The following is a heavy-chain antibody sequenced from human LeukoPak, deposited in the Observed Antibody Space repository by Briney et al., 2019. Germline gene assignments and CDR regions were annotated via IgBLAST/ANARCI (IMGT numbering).Heavy chain of an antibody. CDR3: ARANYYDSSGYPVEDY. Sequence: SETLSLTCTVSGGSISGYYWSWIRQPPGKGLEWIGYIYYSGSTNYNPSLKSRVTISVDTSKNQFSLKLSSVTAADTAVYYCARANYYDSSGYPVEDYWGQGTLVTVSS. CDR2: IYYSGST. J-gene: IGHJ4*02. V-gene: IGHV4-59*01. CDR1: GGSISGYY. D-gene: IGHD3-22*01.